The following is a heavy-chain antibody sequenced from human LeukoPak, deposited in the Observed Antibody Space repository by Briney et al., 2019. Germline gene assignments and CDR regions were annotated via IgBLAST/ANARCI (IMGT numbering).Heavy chain of an antibody. Sequence: SETLSLTCAVYGGSFSGYYWSWIRQPPGKGLEWIGEINHSGSTNYNPSLKSRVTISVDTSKNQFSLKLSSVTAADMAVYYCARSTRYYGSGYWGQGTLVTVSS. CDR1: GGSFSGYY. D-gene: IGHD3-10*01. J-gene: IGHJ4*02. CDR2: INHSGST. CDR3: ARSTRYYGSGY. V-gene: IGHV4-34*01.